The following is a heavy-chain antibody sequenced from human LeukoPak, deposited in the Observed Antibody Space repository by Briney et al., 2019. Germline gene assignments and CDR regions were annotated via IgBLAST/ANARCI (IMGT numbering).Heavy chain of an antibody. D-gene: IGHD7-27*01. Sequence: GGSLRLSCAASGFTFSSYSMNWVRQAPGKGLEWVSSISSSSSYIYYADSVKGRFTISRDNAKNSLYLQMNSLRAEDTAVYSCARALTGDGYYYGMDVWGKGTTVTVSS. CDR3: ARALTGDGYYYGMDV. V-gene: IGHV3-21*01. CDR1: GFTFSSYS. J-gene: IGHJ6*04. CDR2: ISSSSSYI.